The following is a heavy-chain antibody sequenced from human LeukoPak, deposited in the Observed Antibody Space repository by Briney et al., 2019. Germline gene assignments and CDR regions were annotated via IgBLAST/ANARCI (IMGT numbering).Heavy chain of an antibody. CDR3: AKDAQRGFDYSNSLQY. V-gene: IGHV3-33*06. CDR2: IWSDGTNQ. D-gene: IGHD4-11*01. CDR1: GFTFGHYA. Sequence: GGSLRLSCAASGFTFGHYAMHWVRQAPGKGLEWVAVIWSDGTNQYYADSVRGRFTIYRDDFQKRVFLQMNSLRVEDTALYYCAKDAQRGFDYSNSLQYWGQGALVTVSS. J-gene: IGHJ4*02.